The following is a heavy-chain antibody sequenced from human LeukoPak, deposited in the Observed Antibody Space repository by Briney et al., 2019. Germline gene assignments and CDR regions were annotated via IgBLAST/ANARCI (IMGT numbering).Heavy chain of an antibody. CDR1: GGSISSSSYY. CDR2: IYYSGST. V-gene: IGHV4-39*01. Sequence: SETLSLTCTVSGGSISSSSYYWGWIRQPPGKGLEWIGSIYYSGSTYYNPSLKSRVTISVDTSKNQFSLKLSSVTAADTAVYYCARLKRSSSWYYYYYMDVWGKGTTVTISS. D-gene: IGHD6-13*01. CDR3: ARLKRSSSWYYYYYMDV. J-gene: IGHJ6*03.